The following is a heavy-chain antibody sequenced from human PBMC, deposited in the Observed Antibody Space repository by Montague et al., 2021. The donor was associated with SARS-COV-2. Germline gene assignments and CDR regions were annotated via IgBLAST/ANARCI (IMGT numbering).Heavy chain of an antibody. CDR1: GFTFSSYA. CDR2: LSSTGGST. J-gene: IGHJ5*02. Sequence: SLRLSCAASGFTFSSYAIIWVRQAPGKGLEWVSPLSSTGGSTYYSDSXKGRFIISRDNSRNTVYMQMHNLRAEDTAVYYCAKGFTYYFASGGYPNYFDPWGQGTLVSVSS. CDR3: AKGFTYYFASGGYPNYFDP. V-gene: IGHV3-23*01. D-gene: IGHD3-10*01.